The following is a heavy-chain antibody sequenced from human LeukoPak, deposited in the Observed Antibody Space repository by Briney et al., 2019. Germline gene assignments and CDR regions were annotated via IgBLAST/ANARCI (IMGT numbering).Heavy chain of an antibody. CDR2: ISAYNGNT. J-gene: IGHJ4*02. CDR1: GYTFTSYG. Sequence: ASVKVSCKASGYTFTSYGISWVRQAPGQGLEWMGWISAYNGNTNYAQKLQGRVTMTTDTSTSTAYMELRSLRSDDTAVYYCARDRCSSTSCCGPGGYWGQGTLVTVSS. CDR3: ARDRCSSTSCCGPGGY. D-gene: IGHD2-2*01. V-gene: IGHV1-18*01.